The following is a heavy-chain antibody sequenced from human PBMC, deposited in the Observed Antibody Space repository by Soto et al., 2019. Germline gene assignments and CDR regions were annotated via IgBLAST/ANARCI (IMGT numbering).Heavy chain of an antibody. Sequence: PVESLKISCKGSGYIFSTYWIACFRQRAGKVLEWMGIIYPGDSDARYSPSFQGQVTISADKSISTAYLQWSSLKASDTAMYYCARPLSGSYRLDYYGMDVWGQGTTVTVSS. CDR1: GYIFSTYW. J-gene: IGHJ6*02. D-gene: IGHD3-16*02. CDR2: IYPGDSDA. V-gene: IGHV5-51*03. CDR3: ARPLSGSYRLDYYGMDV.